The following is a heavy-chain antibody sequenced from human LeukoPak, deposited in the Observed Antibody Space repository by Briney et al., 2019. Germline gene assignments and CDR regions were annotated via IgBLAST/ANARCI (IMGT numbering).Heavy chain of an antibody. CDR1: GGSITSSNW. CDR2: IYHSGSS. J-gene: IGHJ4*02. V-gene: IGHV4-4*02. Sequence: SETLSLTCAVSGGSITSSNWWSWVSQPPGKGLEWIGEIYHSGSSNYNPSLKSGDTISLQESKNQFSLKLSSVPAADTAVYYCAREILVDSSGTRYYFDYWGQGTLVSVSS. D-gene: IGHD6-19*01. CDR3: AREILVDSSGTRYYFDY.